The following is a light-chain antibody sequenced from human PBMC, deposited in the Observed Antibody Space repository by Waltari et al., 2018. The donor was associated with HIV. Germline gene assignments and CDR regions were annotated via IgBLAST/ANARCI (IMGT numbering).Light chain of an antibody. V-gene: IGKV3-20*01. CDR3: QQYDNSFPLT. J-gene: IGKJ4*01. Sequence: VLTQSPGTLSLSPGNGASLSCRASQAIPSNFLACYQQRPGQTPRLLIYEVSSRAAGVPGRFSGSGSATDFTLTIARLEPEDFAVYYCQQYDNSFPLTFGGGTKVEI. CDR1: QAIPSNF. CDR2: EVS.